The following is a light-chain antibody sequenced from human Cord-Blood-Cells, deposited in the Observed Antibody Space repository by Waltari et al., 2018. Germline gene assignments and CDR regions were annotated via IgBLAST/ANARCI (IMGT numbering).Light chain of an antibody. CDR1: QSVLYSSNNKNY. CDR2: WAS. Sequence: DIVMTQSPDSLAVSLVERATIKCKSSQSVLYSSNNKNYLAWYQQKPGQPPKLLIYWASTRESGVPDRFSGSGSGTDFTLTISSLQAEDVAVYYCQQYYSTPWTFGQGTKVEIK. CDR3: QQYYSTPWT. V-gene: IGKV4-1*01. J-gene: IGKJ1*01.